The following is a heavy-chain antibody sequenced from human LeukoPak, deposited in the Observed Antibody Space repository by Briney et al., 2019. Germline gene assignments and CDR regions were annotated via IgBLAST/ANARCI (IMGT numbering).Heavy chain of an antibody. Sequence: GRSLRLSCAASGFTFSSYAMHWVRQAPGKGLEWVAVISYDGSNKYYADSVKGQFTISRDNSKNTLYLQMNSLRAEDTAVYYCARDLVPPALDYGDPNYYYYGMDVWGQGTTVTVSS. D-gene: IGHD4-17*01. CDR2: ISYDGSNK. J-gene: IGHJ6*02. V-gene: IGHV3-30-3*01. CDR1: GFTFSSYA. CDR3: ARDLVPPALDYGDPNYYYYGMDV.